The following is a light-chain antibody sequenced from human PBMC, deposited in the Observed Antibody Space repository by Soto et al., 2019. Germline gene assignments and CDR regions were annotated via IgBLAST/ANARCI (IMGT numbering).Light chain of an antibody. CDR3: QHYAMSPPFT. J-gene: IGKJ3*01. V-gene: IGKV3-20*01. CDR2: GAS. Sequence: EIVLTQSPGTLSLSPGERATLSCRASRSVSSSYLAWYQQKPGQAPRLLIYGASSRATGIPDRFSGSGSGTDFTLTISGLEPEDFAVYYCQHYAMSPPFTFGPGTKVDIK. CDR1: RSVSSSY.